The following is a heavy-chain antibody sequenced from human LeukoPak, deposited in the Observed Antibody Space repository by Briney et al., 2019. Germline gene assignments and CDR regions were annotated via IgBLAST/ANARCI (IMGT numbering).Heavy chain of an antibody. CDR2: ISVSGSYT. J-gene: IGHJ4*02. Sequence: GGSLRLSCAASGFTFSDYYMSWIRQAPGKGLEWISYISVSGSYTNYADSVKGRFTISRDNAKNSLYLQLNSLTVEDTAVYYCARVRSSGSPLDYWGQGTLVTVSS. D-gene: IGHD3-10*01. CDR1: GFTFSDYY. CDR3: ARVRSSGSPLDY. V-gene: IGHV3-11*05.